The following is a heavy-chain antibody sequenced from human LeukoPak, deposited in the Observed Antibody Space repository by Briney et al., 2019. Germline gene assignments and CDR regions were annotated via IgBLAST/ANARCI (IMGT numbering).Heavy chain of an antibody. CDR3: ARDQCSGGSLCQFDY. V-gene: IGHV1-2*02. CDR2: INPNSGGT. CDR1: GYTFTGYY. J-gene: IGHJ4*02. Sequence: ASVKVSCKASGYTFTGYYMHWVRQAPGQGLEWMGWINPNSGGTNYAQKFQGRVTMTRDTSISTAYMELSRLRSDDTAVYYCARDQCSGGSLCQFDYWGQGTLVTVSS. D-gene: IGHD2-15*01.